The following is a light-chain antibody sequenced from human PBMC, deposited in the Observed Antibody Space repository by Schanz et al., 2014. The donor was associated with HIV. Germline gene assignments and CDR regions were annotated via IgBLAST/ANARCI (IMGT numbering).Light chain of an antibody. V-gene: IGLV1-44*01. CDR2: ATY. CDR3: AAWDDSLNGYV. J-gene: IGLJ1*01. CDR1: SSNIATNP. Sequence: QSVLTQPPSASGTPGQRVTMSCSASSSNIATNPVNWYQQLPGTAPKLLIYATYNRPSGVPDRFSGSSSGTSASLAISGLQSEDEADYYCAAWDDSLNGYVFGTGTKLTVL.